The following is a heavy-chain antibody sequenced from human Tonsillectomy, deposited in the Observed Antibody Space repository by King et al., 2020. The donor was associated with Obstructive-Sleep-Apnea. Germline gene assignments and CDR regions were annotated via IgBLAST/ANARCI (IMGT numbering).Heavy chain of an antibody. Sequence: VQLVESGGGLGKPGGSLRLSCAASGFTFNNAWMSWVRQAPGKGLEWVGRIKSKTDGGTTDYAAPVKGRFTSSRDDSKKTLYLQMNSLKTEDTAVYYCTTVWHTWYGGPDFWGQGTLVTVSS. V-gene: IGHV3-15*01. CDR3: TTVWHTWYGGPDF. J-gene: IGHJ4*02. CDR1: GFTFNNAW. CDR2: IKSKTDGGTT. D-gene: IGHD3-10*01.